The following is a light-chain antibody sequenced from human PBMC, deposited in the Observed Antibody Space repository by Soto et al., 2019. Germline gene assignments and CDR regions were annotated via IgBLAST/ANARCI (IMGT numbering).Light chain of an antibody. J-gene: IGKJ1*01. Sequence: DIQMTQSPSTLSASIGDRVTISCRASQTISNWLAWYQQKPGKPPKLLIYKASSLETGVPSTFSGSGSGTEFTLTISSLQPDDFATYYCQQYNSYPRTFGQGTKVEIK. V-gene: IGKV1-5*03. CDR1: QTISNW. CDR2: KAS. CDR3: QQYNSYPRT.